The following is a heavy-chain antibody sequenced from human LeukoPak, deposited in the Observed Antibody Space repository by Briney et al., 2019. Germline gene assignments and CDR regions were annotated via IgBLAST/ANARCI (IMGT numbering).Heavy chain of an antibody. Sequence: KSSETLSLTCTASGDSISSSTYCWGWIRQPPGKGLEWIGTIYSSGSTYYNPPLKSRVTISVDTSKNQFSLKLSSVTAADTAVYYCARRNGYINDWPNWFAPWGQGTLVTVSS. D-gene: IGHD3-22*01. J-gene: IGHJ5*02. CDR1: GDSISSSTYC. CDR3: ARRNGYINDWPNWFAP. V-gene: IGHV4-39*01. CDR2: IYSSGST.